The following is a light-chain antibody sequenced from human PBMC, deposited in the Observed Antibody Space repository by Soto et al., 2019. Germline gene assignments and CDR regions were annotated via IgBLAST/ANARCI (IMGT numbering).Light chain of an antibody. Sequence: DIVFTQSPDTLSLSPGERATLSCRASQSIDNNYLAWYQQKPGRAPRLLIYRAFSRATGIPDRFSASASGTDFSLTISRLEPEDFAVYYCQQYGSSITFGPGTKVDIK. CDR1: QSIDNNY. CDR2: RAF. J-gene: IGKJ3*01. V-gene: IGKV3-20*01. CDR3: QQYGSSIT.